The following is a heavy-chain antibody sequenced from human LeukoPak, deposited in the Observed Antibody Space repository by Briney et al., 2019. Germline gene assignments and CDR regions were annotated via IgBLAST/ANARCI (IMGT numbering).Heavy chain of an antibody. J-gene: IGHJ4*02. CDR3: ARPSGYSRGWYHHSFDY. Sequence: PGGSLRLSCAASGVTFSSYWMSWCRQAPGKGLEWVASIKQGGGEKYYVDSVKGRFTISRDNAKNSLYLQMNSRRAEDTAVYYCARPSGYSRGWYHHSFDYWGQGTLVTVSS. CDR2: IKQGGGEK. D-gene: IGHD6-19*01. CDR1: GVTFSSYW. V-gene: IGHV3-7*03.